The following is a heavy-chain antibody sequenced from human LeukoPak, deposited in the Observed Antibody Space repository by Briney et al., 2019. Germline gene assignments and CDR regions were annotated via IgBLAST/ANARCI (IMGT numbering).Heavy chain of an antibody. J-gene: IGHJ4*02. V-gene: IGHV3-30*02. D-gene: IGHD3-3*01. Sequence: PGGSLRLSCAASGFTFSSYGMHWVRQAPGKGLEWVAFIRYDGSNKYYADSVKGRFTISRDNSKNTLYLQTNSLRAEDTAVYYCAKVGYYDIWNPFDYWGQGTLVTVSS. CDR1: GFTFSSYG. CDR3: AKVGYYDIWNPFDY. CDR2: IRYDGSNK.